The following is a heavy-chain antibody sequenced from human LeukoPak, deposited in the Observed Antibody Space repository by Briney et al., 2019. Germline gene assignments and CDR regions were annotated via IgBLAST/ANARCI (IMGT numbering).Heavy chain of an antibody. CDR2: INPNSGGT. J-gene: IGHJ4*02. D-gene: IGHD3-22*01. CDR1: GYTFTGYY. CDR3: ARDTSHYYDSSNFDY. V-gene: IGHV1-2*02. Sequence: ASVKVSCKASGYTFTGYYMHWVRQAPGQGLEWMGWINPNSGGTNYAQKFQGRVTMTRDTSISTAYMELSRLRSDDTAVYYCARDTSHYYDSSNFDYWGQGTLVTVSS.